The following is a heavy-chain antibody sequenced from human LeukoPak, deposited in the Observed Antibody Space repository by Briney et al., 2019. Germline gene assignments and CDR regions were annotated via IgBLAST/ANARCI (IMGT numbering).Heavy chain of an antibody. Sequence: SETLSLTCTVSGGSISSSSYYWGWIRQPPGKELEWIGSIYYSGSTYYNPFLKSRVTISVDTSKNQFSLKLSSVTAADTAVYYCARAHKGYDSSGYYHFDYWGQGTLVTVSS. CDR1: GGSISSSSYY. CDR3: ARAHKGYDSSGYYHFDY. J-gene: IGHJ4*02. D-gene: IGHD3-22*01. CDR2: IYYSGST. V-gene: IGHV4-39*07.